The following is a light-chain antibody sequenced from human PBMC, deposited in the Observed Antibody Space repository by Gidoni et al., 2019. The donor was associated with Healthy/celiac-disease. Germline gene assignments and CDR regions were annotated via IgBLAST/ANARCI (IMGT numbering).Light chain of an antibody. CDR2: SNN. CDR3: AAWDDSLSGPV. V-gene: IGLV1-47*02. CDR1: SSNIGSNY. Sequence: QSVLTQPPSASGTPGPGVTISCSGSSSNIGSNYVYWSQPLPGTAPKLLIYSNNQRPSGVPDRFSGSKSGTSASLAISGLRSEDEADYYCAAWDDSLSGPVFGGGTKLTVL. J-gene: IGLJ2*01.